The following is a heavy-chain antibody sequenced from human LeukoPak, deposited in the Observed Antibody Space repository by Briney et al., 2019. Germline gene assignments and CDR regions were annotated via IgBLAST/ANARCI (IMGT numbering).Heavy chain of an antibody. Sequence: ASVKVSCKASGGTFSSYAISWVRQAPGQGLEWLGWINPNSGGTNYAQKFQGRVTMTRDTSINTAYMELSRLRSDDTAVYYCARDRNSPYYYDSSADYWGQGTLVTVSS. CDR3: ARDRNSPYYYDSSADY. CDR2: INPNSGGT. V-gene: IGHV1-2*02. D-gene: IGHD3-22*01. J-gene: IGHJ4*02. CDR1: GGTFSSYA.